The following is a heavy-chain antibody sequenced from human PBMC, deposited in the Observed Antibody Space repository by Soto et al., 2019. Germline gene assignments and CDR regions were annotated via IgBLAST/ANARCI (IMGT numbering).Heavy chain of an antibody. Sequence: QLQLQESGPGLVKPSETLSLTCTVSGGSISSSSYYWGWIRQPPGKGLEWIGSIYYSGSTYYNPSLKSRVTISVDTSKNQFSLKLSSVTAADTAVYYCATSRYYYDSSGYNWFDPWGQGTLVTVSS. D-gene: IGHD3-22*01. J-gene: IGHJ5*02. CDR2: IYYSGST. V-gene: IGHV4-39*01. CDR3: ATSRYYYDSSGYNWFDP. CDR1: GGSISSSSYY.